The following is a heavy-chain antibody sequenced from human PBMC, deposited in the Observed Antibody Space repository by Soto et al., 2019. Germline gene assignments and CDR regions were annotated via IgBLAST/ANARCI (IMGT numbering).Heavy chain of an antibody. CDR1: GFTFSRYV. J-gene: IGHJ6*03. V-gene: IGHV3-23*01. CDR2: ISGRGGAS. D-gene: IGHD3-10*01. CDR3: ARPDGDYFYNHMDV. Sequence: EVQLLESGGGLVQPGGSLRLSSVGSGFTFSRYVMSWVRQAPGKGLEWVSVISGRGGASYYADSVKGRFTISRDNSKNTLYLEMKSLGAGDTAVYYCARPDGDYFYNHMDVWGRGTTVTVSS.